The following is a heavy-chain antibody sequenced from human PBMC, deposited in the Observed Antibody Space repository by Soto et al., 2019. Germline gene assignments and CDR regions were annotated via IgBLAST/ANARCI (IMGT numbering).Heavy chain of an antibody. D-gene: IGHD6-19*01. CDR1: GFTFSDYY. Sequence: PVGSLRLSCAASGFTFSDYYMSWIRQAPGKGLEWVSHITSRADTIYYADSVKGRFTISRDNAKSSLYLQMNSLRAEDTAVYYCARELIVVAGSYFDYWGQGSLVTVSS. J-gene: IGHJ4*02. V-gene: IGHV3-11*01. CDR3: ARELIVVAGSYFDY. CDR2: ITSRADTI.